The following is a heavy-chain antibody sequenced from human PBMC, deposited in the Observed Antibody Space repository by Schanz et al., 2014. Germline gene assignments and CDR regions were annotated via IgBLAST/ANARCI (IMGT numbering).Heavy chain of an antibody. Sequence: EVQLVESGGGLVQPGGSLRLSCAASGFTFSSYWMSWVRQAPGKGLEWVANIKQDGSERYYVDSVKGRFTISRDNAKNSRYLQMNRLRAEETDVYYCERFQSPHQPFDYWGQGTLVTVSS. CDR1: GFTFSSYW. CDR3: ERFQSPHQPFDY. J-gene: IGHJ4*02. CDR2: IKQDGSER. V-gene: IGHV3-7*01. D-gene: IGHD2-2*01.